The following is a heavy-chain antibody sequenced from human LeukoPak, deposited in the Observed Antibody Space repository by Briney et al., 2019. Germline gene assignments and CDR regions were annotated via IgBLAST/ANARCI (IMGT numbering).Heavy chain of an antibody. CDR3: ARVLGYGYWGDQAQDTIDY. Sequence: SETLSLTCTVSGGSISSSSYYWGWIRQPPGKGLEWIGSIYYSGSTYYNPSLKSRVTISVDTSKNQFSLKLSSVTAADTAVYYCARVLGYGYWGDQAQDTIDYWGQGTLVTVSS. CDR1: GGSISSSSYY. J-gene: IGHJ4*02. V-gene: IGHV4-39*07. D-gene: IGHD5-18*01. CDR2: IYYSGST.